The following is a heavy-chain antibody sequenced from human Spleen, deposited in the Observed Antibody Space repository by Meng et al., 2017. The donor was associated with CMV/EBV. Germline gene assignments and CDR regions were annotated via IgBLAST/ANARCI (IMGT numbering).Heavy chain of an antibody. CDR3: ARDKGVYSNYYYGMDV. CDR2: IGSRGVTI. CDR1: GFTFSNAW. D-gene: IGHD4-11*01. Sequence: GGPLRLSCAASGFTFSNAWMTWVRQAPGKGLEWVSYIGSRGVTIYYADSVKGRFTISRDNAKNSLYLQMNSLRAEDTAVYYCARDKGVYSNYYYGMDVWGQGTTVTVSS. J-gene: IGHJ6*02. V-gene: IGHV3-48*04.